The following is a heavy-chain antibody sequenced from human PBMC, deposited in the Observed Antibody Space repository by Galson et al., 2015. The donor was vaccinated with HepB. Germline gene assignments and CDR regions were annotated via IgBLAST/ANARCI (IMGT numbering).Heavy chain of an antibody. CDR1: GFNFNTYA. V-gene: IGHV3-64D*09. J-gene: IGHJ1*01. CDR2: ISSDGSAT. D-gene: IGHD3-22*01. CDR3: VKITSDYYYMH. Sequence: SLRLSCAASGFNFNTYAMHWVRQAPGQGREYVSAISSDGSATYYTDSVKDRSTISRDDSKNTLSLQMSSLRVEDTAVYYCVKITSDYYYMHWGQGTLVTVSS.